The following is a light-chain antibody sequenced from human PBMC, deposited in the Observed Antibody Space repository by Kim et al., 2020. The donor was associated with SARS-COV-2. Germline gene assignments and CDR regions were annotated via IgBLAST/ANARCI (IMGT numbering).Light chain of an antibody. CDR2: STH. Sequence: APGDTRSSYGISCMVRKNSGNWYARHQETAPKVHIYSTHQRPRGVTERFSGSKSGASASLAISGLQSEDEDDYDCEAWDDCLDGHVFGGGTKLTVL. CDR3: EAWDDCLDGHV. V-gene: IGLV1-44*01. CDR1: SCMVRKNS. J-gene: IGLJ3*02.